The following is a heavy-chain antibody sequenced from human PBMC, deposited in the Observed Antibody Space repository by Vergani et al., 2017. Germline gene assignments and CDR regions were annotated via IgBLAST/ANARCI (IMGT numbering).Heavy chain of an antibody. V-gene: IGHV4-4*02. CDR1: GGSISSSNW. CDR2: IYHSGST. Sequence: QVQLQESGPGLVKPSGTLSLTCAVAGGSISSSNWWSWVRQLPGKGLEWIGEIYHSGSTNYNPSPKSRVTISVDKSKNQFSLNLSSVTAADAAVYYCARDPGYCSGGSCPFNIWGQGTMVTVSS. J-gene: IGHJ3*02. D-gene: IGHD2-15*01. CDR3: ARDPGYCSGGSCPFNI.